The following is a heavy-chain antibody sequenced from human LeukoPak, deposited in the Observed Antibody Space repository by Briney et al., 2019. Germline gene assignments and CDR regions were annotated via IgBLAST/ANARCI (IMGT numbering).Heavy chain of an antibody. V-gene: IGHV1-2*04. J-gene: IGHJ3*02. CDR3: ARDARLRRAAGDAFDI. D-gene: IGHD4-17*01. CDR1: GYTFTGYY. Sequence: ASVKVSCKASGYTFTGYYMHWVRPAPGQGLEWMGWINPNSGGTNYAQKFQGWVTMTRDTSISTAYMELSRLRSDDTAVYYCARDARLRRAAGDAFDIWGQGTMVTVSS. CDR2: INPNSGGT.